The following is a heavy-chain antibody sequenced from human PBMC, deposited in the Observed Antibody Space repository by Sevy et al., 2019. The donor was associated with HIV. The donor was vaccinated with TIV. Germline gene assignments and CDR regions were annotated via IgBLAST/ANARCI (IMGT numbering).Heavy chain of an antibody. CDR2: IRNSRST. J-gene: IGHJ5*02. CDR3: ARQSCCSGGWRWFEH. Sequence: SETLSLTCTVSGGSISRSDCYWGWIRQRPGKGLEWNGTIRNSRSTYSNPSLQIRITIAVETSKNQFSLNLRSLTAADTAFYYCARQSCCSGGWRWFEHWGQGTLVTVSS. CDR1: GGSISRSDCY. D-gene: IGHD2-15*01. V-gene: IGHV4-39*01.